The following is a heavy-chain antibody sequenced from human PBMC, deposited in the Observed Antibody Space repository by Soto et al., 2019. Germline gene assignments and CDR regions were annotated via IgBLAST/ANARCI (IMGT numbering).Heavy chain of an antibody. V-gene: IGHV1-18*01. Sequence: QVHLVQSGVEVKTPGASVTVSCQASGYTFFTYDISWVRQAPGQGLEWMGWISTYSGDTKYAQKFQGRVTMTTDTSTTTAYLELRSLRSADTAVYYCARHHGPTTSEKWFDPWGQGTLVTVSS. J-gene: IGHJ5*02. CDR2: ISTYSGDT. CDR1: GYTFFTYD. D-gene: IGHD5-12*01. CDR3: ARHHGPTTSEKWFDP.